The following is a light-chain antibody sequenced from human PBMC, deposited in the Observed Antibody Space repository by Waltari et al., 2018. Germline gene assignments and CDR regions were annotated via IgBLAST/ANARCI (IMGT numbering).Light chain of an antibody. CDR1: QGISSF. CDR2: AAS. J-gene: IGKJ5*01. Sequence: RVTITCRASQGISSFLAWYQQKPGKAPKVLIYAASTLQSGVPSRFSGSGSGTDFTLTISSLQPEDFATCYCQQLNSYPITFGQGTRLEIK. V-gene: IGKV1-9*01. CDR3: QQLNSYPIT.